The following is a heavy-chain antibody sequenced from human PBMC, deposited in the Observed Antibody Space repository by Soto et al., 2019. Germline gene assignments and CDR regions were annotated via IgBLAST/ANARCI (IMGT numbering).Heavy chain of an antibody. J-gene: IGHJ6*03. V-gene: IGHV6-1*01. CDR2: TYYRSKWYN. Sequence: SRTLSLTCVISGDSVSSNSAAWNWIRQSPSRGLEWLGRTYYRSKWYNDYAVSVKSRITINPDTSKNQFSLQLNSVTPEDTAVYYCARAGYCSSTSCYAYYYYYYMDVWGKGTTVTVS. CDR3: ARAGYCSSTSCYAYYYYYYMDV. CDR1: GDSVSSNSAA. D-gene: IGHD2-2*01.